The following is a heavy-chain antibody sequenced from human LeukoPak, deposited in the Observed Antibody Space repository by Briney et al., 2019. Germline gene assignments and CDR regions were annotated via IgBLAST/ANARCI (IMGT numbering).Heavy chain of an antibody. D-gene: IGHD4/OR15-4a*01. CDR1: GFTFSNYA. Sequence: PGRSLRLSCAASGFTFSNYAMHWVRRAPGKGLEWVALISYDGSNEYFADSVKGRFTISRDNSKNTLYLQMNSLRAEDTAAYYCARDLRVLKRSPLGYYFDYWGQGTLVTVSS. J-gene: IGHJ4*02. CDR2: ISYDGSNE. V-gene: IGHV3-30*07. CDR3: ARDLRVLKRSPLGYYFDY.